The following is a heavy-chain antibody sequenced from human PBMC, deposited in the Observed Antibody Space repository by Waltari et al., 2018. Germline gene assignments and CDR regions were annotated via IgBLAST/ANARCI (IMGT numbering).Heavy chain of an antibody. Sequence: DVQLVQSGAEVKKAGESLKISCKGSGYTFATSWIGWVRQMPGRGLEWMGTIYPGYSEVRYSPSFQGQVTISADRSTRTAYLYWSTLKASDTAMYYCARHEGEYEVDYWGHGTLVTVSS. D-gene: IGHD6-6*01. CDR1: GYTFATSW. V-gene: IGHV5-51*01. CDR3: ARHEGEYEVDY. CDR2: IYPGYSEV. J-gene: IGHJ4*01.